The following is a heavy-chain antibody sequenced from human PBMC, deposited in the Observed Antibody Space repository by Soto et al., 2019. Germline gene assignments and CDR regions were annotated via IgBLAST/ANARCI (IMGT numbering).Heavy chain of an antibody. V-gene: IGHV1-18*01. CDR3: ARDLALFGELFAALDY. D-gene: IGHD3-10*02. Sequence: ASVKVSCKASGYTFTSYGISWVRQAPGQGLEWMGWISAYNGNTNYAQKLQGRVTMTTDTSTSTAYMELRSLRSDDTAVYYCARDLALFGELFAALDYWGQGTLVTVSS. CDR2: ISAYNGNT. J-gene: IGHJ4*02. CDR1: GYTFTSYG.